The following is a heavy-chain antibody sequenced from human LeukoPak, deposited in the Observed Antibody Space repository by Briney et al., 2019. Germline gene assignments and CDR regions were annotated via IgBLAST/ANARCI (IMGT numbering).Heavy chain of an antibody. Sequence: SETLSLTCALYGGSFSGYYWSWIRQPPGKGLEWIGEINHSGSTNYNPSLKSRVTISVDTSKNQFSLKLSSVTAADTAVYYCARTTMIAHATNYWGQGTLVTVSS. V-gene: IGHV4-34*01. CDR1: GGSFSGYY. CDR2: INHSGST. J-gene: IGHJ4*02. CDR3: ARTTMIAHATNY. D-gene: IGHD3-22*01.